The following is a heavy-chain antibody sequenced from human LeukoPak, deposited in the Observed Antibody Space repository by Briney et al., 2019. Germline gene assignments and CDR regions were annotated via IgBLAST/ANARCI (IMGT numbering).Heavy chain of an antibody. J-gene: IGHJ4*02. CDR2: ISSSSSYI. V-gene: IGHV3-21*01. Sequence: GGSLRLSCAASGFTFSSYSMNWVRQAPGKGLEWVSSISSSSSYIYYADSVKGRFTISRDNAKNSLYLQMNSLRAEDRAVYYCARVPSSGWTGGFDYWGQGTLVTVSS. CDR1: GFTFSSYS. D-gene: IGHD3/OR15-3a*01. CDR3: ARVPSSGWTGGFDY.